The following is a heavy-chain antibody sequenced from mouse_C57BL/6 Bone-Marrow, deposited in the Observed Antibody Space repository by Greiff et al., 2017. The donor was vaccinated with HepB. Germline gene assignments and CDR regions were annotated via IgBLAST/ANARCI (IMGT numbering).Heavy chain of an antibody. V-gene: IGHV1-81*01. Sequence: QVQLQQSGAELARPGASVKLSCKASGYTFTSYGISWVKQRTGQGLEWIGEIYPRSVNTYYNEKFKGKATLTADKSSSTAYMELRSLTSEDSAVYFCARGGYYGSSYFDYWGQGTTLTVSS. CDR1: GYTFTSYG. D-gene: IGHD1-1*01. CDR3: ARGGYYGSSYFDY. CDR2: IYPRSVNT. J-gene: IGHJ2*01.